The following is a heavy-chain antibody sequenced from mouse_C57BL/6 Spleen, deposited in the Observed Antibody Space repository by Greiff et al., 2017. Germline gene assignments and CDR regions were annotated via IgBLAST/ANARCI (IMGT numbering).Heavy chain of an antibody. CDR3: ARDDGYYYFDY. CDR1: GYSITSGYY. J-gene: IGHJ2*01. CDR2: ISYDGSN. V-gene: IGHV3-6*01. D-gene: IGHD2-3*01. Sequence: VQLQQSGPGLVKPSQSLSLTCSVTGYSITSGYYWNWIRQFPGNKLEWMGYISYDGSNNYNPSLKNRISITRDTSKNQCFLKLNSVTTEDTATYYCARDDGYYYFDYWGQGTTLTVSS.